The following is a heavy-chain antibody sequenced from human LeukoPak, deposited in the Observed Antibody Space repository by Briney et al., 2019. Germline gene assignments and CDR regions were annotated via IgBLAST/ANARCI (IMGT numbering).Heavy chain of an antibody. Sequence: SGTLSLTCAVSGVSISSSNWWSWVRQPPGKGMEWIGEIYHSESTNYNQSLKSRVTISVDKSKNQFSLKLNSVTAADTAVYYCARDPEGDAFDIWGQGTMVTVSS. CDR3: ARDPEGDAFDI. V-gene: IGHV4-4*02. J-gene: IGHJ3*02. CDR1: GVSISSSNW. CDR2: IYHSEST. D-gene: IGHD1-14*01.